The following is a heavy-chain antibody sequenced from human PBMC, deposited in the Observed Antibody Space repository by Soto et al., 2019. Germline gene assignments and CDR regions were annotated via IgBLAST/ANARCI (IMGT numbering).Heavy chain of an antibody. V-gene: IGHV3-72*01. J-gene: IGHJ4*02. CDR2: TKNKAQRYTT. Sequence: EVQLVESRGGLVQPGGSLRLSCVVSGFTLSDHYIDWVRQAPGKGLEWVGRTKNKAQRYTTEYAASVKGRFTISRDDSENSVYLQMNSLKTEDTAVYYCVRWDSGNPENWGQGTLVTVSS. CDR3: VRWDSGNPEN. CDR1: GFTLSDHY. D-gene: IGHD1-26*01.